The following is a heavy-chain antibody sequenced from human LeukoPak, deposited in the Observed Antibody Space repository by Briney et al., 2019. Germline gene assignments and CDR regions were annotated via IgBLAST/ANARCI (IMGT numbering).Heavy chain of an antibody. Sequence: ASVKVTCKASGYTFTSYYMHWVRQAPGQGLEWMGIINPSGGSTSYAQKFQGRVTMTRDMSTSTVYMELNSLRAEDTAVYYCAKPPLVIGGSFDYWGQGTLVTVSS. V-gene: IGHV1-46*01. CDR3: AKPPLVIGGSFDY. J-gene: IGHJ4*02. D-gene: IGHD3-9*01. CDR2: INPSGGST. CDR1: GYTFTSYY.